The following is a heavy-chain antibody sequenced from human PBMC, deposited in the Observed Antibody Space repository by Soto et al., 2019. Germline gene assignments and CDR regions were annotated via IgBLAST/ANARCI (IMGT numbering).Heavy chain of an antibody. CDR1: GGSISCSY. D-gene: IGHD6-19*01. V-gene: IGHV4-59*01. CDR2: VYYTGST. Sequence: SETLSRTCIVSGGSISCSYWSWIGQSPGKGLEWLGYVYYTGSTNYSPSLRSRVSISVDTSKNEFSLRLSSVTAADTAVYFCARSVAVPGAHIDYWGQGTQVTVSS. CDR3: ARSVAVPGAHIDY. J-gene: IGHJ4*02.